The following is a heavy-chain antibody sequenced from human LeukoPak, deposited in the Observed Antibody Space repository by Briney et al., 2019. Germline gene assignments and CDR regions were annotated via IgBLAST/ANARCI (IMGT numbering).Heavy chain of an antibody. CDR2: IYYSGST. V-gene: IGHV4-39*07. J-gene: IGHJ3*02. Sequence: WIGSIYYSGSTYYNPSLKSRVTISVDTSKDQFSLKLSSVTAADTAVYYCARDVPSFRAFDIWGQGTMVTVSS. D-gene: IGHD2/OR15-2a*01. CDR3: ARDVPSFRAFDI.